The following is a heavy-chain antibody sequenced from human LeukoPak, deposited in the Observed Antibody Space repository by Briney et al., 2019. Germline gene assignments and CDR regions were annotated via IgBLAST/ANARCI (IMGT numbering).Heavy chain of an antibody. CDR1: GYTFTGYY. CDR2: INPNSGGT. J-gene: IGHJ4*02. CDR3: ARDLEVDTAMALPF. D-gene: IGHD5-18*01. Sequence: ASVKVSCKASGYTFTGYYMHWVRQAPGQGLEWMGWINPNSGGTNYAQKFQGRVTMTRDTSISTAYMELSRLRSDDTAVYYCARDLEVDTAMALPFWGQGTLVTVSS. V-gene: IGHV1-2*02.